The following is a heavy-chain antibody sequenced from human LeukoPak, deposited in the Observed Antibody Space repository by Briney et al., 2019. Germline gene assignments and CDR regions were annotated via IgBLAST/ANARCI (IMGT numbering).Heavy chain of an antibody. CDR1: GFTFSRYA. D-gene: IGHD2-2*01. CDR2: VSGSGSST. CDR3: ARAGNNIEHCSSTSCYLGY. J-gene: IGHJ4*02. Sequence: GGSLRLSCAASGFTFSRYAMTWVRQAPGKGLEWVSGVSGSGSSTNYADSVKGRFTISRDNSKNTLYLQMNSLRAEDTALYYCARAGNNIEHCSSTSCYLGYWGQGTLVTVSS. V-gene: IGHV3-23*01.